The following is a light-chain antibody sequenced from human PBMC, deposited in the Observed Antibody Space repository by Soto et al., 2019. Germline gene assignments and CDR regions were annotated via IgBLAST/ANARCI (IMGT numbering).Light chain of an antibody. CDR1: QSVSSN. V-gene: IGKV3-15*01. Sequence: EIVMTQSPATLSVSPGERATLSCRASQSVSSNLAWYQQKPGQAPRLLIYGASTRATGIPAGFSGSGSGTDFTLTLSSLQSEDFVVYYCQQDNNWPYTFGQGTKLEIK. CDR2: GAS. CDR3: QQDNNWPYT. J-gene: IGKJ2*01.